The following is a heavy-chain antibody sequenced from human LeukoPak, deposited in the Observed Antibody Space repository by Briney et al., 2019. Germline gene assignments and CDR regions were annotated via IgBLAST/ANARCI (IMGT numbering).Heavy chain of an antibody. CDR2: ITASGETT. V-gene: IGHV3-23*01. J-gene: IGHJ4*02. CDR1: GFTFRYYA. Sequence: PGGSLRLSWAASGFTFRYYAMTWVRQSPDKGLEWVSTITASGETTHSADSVRGRFTISRANSQNTLYLQMDRLRAEDTALYYCAKSGYGDYAWDMDKSYFDSWGQGTLVTVSS. D-gene: IGHD4-17*01. CDR3: AKSGYGDYAWDMDKSYFDS.